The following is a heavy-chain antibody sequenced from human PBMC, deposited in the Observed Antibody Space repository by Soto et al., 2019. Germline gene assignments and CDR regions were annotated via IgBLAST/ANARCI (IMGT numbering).Heavy chain of an antibody. CDR1: EFTFTSYA. V-gene: IGHV3-23*01. J-gene: IGHJ4*02. CDR2: VGSDGGST. Sequence: EVQLLESGGGLVQHGGSLRLSCAASEFTFTSYAMSWVRQAPGKGLEWVSAVGSDGGSTYYADSVRGRFTVSRDNSQNTLYLQSNNLRSEDTAVYYCAKALCGSGTVCHFDYWGQGTLVNVAS. CDR3: AKALCGSGTVCHFDY. D-gene: IGHD3-10*01.